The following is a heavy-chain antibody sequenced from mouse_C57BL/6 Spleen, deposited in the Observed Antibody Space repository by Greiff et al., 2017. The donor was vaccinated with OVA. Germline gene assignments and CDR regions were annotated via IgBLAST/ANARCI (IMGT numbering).Heavy chain of an antibody. CDR3: ARRGNGNYELAY. D-gene: IGHD2-1*01. CDR1: GFSLTSYG. J-gene: IGHJ3*01. CDR2: IWTGGST. V-gene: IGHV2-2*01. Sequence: QVQLQQSGPGLVQPSQSLSITCTASGFSLTSYGVHWVRQSPGKGLEWLGVIWTGGSTDYNAAFISRQSISNDNTKSQVFFKMNSRLADDTAVYYCARRGNGNYELAYWGQGTLVTVSA.